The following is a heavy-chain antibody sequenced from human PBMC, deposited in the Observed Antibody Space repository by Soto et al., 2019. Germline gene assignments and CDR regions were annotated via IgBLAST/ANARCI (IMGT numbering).Heavy chain of an antibody. CDR3: ARGRGGSTMIVDFDY. J-gene: IGHJ4*02. Sequence: QTLSLTCAVSGGSISSGGYSWSWIRQPPGKGLEWIGYIYHSGSTYYNPSLKSRVTISVDRSKNQFSLKLSSVTAADTAVYYCARGRGGSTMIVDFDYWGQGTLVTVSS. CDR2: IYHSGST. D-gene: IGHD3-22*01. V-gene: IGHV4-30-2*01. CDR1: GGSISSGGYS.